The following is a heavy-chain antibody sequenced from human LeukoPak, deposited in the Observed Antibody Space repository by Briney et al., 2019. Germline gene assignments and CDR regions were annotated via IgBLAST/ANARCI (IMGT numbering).Heavy chain of an antibody. J-gene: IGHJ4*02. D-gene: IGHD5-24*01. V-gene: IGHV3-30*17. CDR3: TRDAYNFNDFDY. CDR2: VSSHGNDG. Sequence: GGSLRLSCAVSEFTFSNYAMHWVRQPPGKGLEWVAVVSSHGNDGYYADSVRGRFTISRDNSKSTLYLQIDSLRLEDTAIYYCTRDAYNFNDFDYWGQGTLVTVSS. CDR1: EFTFSNYA.